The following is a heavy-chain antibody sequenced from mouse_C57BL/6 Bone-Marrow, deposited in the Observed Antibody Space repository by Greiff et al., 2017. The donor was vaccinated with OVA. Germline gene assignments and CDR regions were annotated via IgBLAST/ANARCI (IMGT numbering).Heavy chain of an antibody. V-gene: IGHV1-7*01. J-gene: IGHJ2*01. CDR1: GYTFTSYW. D-gene: IGHD2-1*01. CDR3: ARRVYYGNYEDY. Sequence: QVHVKQSGAELAKPGASVQLSCKASGYTFTSYWMHWVKQRPGQGLEWIGYINHSSGYTKYNQKFKDKATLTADKSSSTAYMQLSSLTYEDSAVYYCARRVYYGNYEDYWGQGTTLTVSS. CDR2: INHSSGYT.